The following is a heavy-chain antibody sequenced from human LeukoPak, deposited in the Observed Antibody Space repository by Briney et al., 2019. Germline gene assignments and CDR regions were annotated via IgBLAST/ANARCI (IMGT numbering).Heavy chain of an antibody. Sequence: PGGSLRLSCEASGFTFSKHWMSWVRQAPGKGLEWVAFIRYDGSNKYYADSVKGRFTISRDNSKNTLYLQMNSLRAEDTAVYYCAKDQRYYGSGNYYNFLENWGQGTLVTVSS. V-gene: IGHV3-30*02. D-gene: IGHD3-10*01. CDR2: IRYDGSNK. CDR3: AKDQRYYGSGNYYNFLEN. CDR1: GFTFSKHW. J-gene: IGHJ4*02.